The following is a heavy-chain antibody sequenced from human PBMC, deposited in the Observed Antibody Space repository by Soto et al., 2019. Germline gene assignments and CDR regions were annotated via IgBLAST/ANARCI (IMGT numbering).Heavy chain of an antibody. J-gene: IGHJ4*02. Sequence: PGGSLRLSCSASGFTFSSYWMSWVRQAPGKGLEWVANIKQDGSEKYYVDSVKGRFTISRDNAKNSLYLQMNSLRAEDTAVYYCARTFWSGYQGYWGQGTLVTVS. CDR1: GFTFSSYW. V-gene: IGHV3-7*03. D-gene: IGHD3-3*01. CDR2: IKQDGSEK. CDR3: ARTFWSGYQGY.